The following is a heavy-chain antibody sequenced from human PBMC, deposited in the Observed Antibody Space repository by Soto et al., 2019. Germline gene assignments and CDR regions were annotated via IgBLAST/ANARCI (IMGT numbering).Heavy chain of an antibody. CDR1: GYTFTGYY. J-gene: IGHJ4*02. V-gene: IGHV1-2*02. Sequence: QVQLVQSGAEVKESGASVKVSCKASGYTFTGYYIHWVRQAPGQGLEWVGEISPKSGGTRYAQKFQGRVNMTKDTSITRVYRELSNLSPDDTAVYYWGRGRSGELVVFYWGQGTLVTV. D-gene: IGHD1-7*01. CDR3: GRGRSGELVVFY. CDR2: ISPKSGGT.